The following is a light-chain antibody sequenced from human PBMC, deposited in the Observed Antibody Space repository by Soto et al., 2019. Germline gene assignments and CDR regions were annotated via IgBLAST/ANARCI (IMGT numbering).Light chain of an antibody. CDR2: RAS. CDR3: LQYHNLWA. J-gene: IGKJ1*01. V-gene: IGKV3-15*01. Sequence: IVMTQSPATLSVSPGERATLSCRASQNIYNNVAWYQHRPGQAPRLLIYRASTRATGVPARFSGSGFGTEYTLTISSLQSEDFAVYSCLQYHNLWAFGQGTKVEIK. CDR1: QNIYNN.